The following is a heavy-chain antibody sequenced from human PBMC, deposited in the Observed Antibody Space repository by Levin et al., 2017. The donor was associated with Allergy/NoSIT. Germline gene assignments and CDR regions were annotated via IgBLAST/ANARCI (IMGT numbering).Heavy chain of an antibody. CDR3: VRRGYCTSTNCPPVVY. CDR1: GFTFSTYA. V-gene: IGHV3-23*01. Sequence: GGSLRLSCAASGFTFSTYAMTWVRQAPGKGLEWVSTASGSGGSTYYADSVKGRFTISRDNSKNTLYLQMNSLRAEDTAVYYCVRRGYCTSTNCPPVVYWGQGALVTVSS. J-gene: IGHJ4*02. CDR2: ASGSGGST. D-gene: IGHD2-2*01.